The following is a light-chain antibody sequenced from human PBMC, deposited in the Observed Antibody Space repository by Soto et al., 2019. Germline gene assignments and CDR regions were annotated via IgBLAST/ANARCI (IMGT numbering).Light chain of an antibody. CDR3: QSSDTNHNVV. V-gene: IGLV6-57*04. J-gene: IGLJ2*01. Sequence: NFMLTQPHSVSESPGKTVTISCTRSSGNIATNSVQWYQQRPGSAPTTVIFGGNQRPSGISDRFSASIDSSSNSASLTLSVQQTEAEADYCCQSSDTNHNVVFGGGTKLTVL. CDR2: GGN. CDR1: SGNIATNS.